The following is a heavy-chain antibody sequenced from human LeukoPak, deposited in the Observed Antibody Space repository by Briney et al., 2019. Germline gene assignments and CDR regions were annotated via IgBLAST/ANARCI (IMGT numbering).Heavy chain of an antibody. V-gene: IGHV4-34*01. CDR3: ARVKTTPRRRPGAAFDI. J-gene: IGHJ3*02. CDR1: GGSLNGYY. Sequence: SETLSLNCACYGGSLNGYYWSWIRQPPGKGLEVDGEINHSGSTHYNPSLKSRVTISVDTSKNQFSLKLSSVTAADTAVYYCARVKTTPRRRPGAAFDIWGQGTMVTVSS. D-gene: IGHD1/OR15-1a*01. CDR2: INHSGST.